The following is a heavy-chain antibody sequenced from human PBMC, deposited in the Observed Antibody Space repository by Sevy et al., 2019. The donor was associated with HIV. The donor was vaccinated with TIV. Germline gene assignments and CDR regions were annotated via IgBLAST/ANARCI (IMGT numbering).Heavy chain of an antibody. CDR1: GFTFSSYS. CDR2: ISSSSSTI. J-gene: IGHJ4*02. Sequence: GGSLRLSCAASGFTFSSYSMNWVRQAPGKGLEWVSYISSSSSTIYYADSGKGRFTISRDNAKYSLYLQMDRLRAEDTAVYYCARDGQTNQYYYDSSGYLWGQGTLVTVSS. CDR3: ARDGQTNQYYYDSSGYL. V-gene: IGHV3-48*01. D-gene: IGHD3-22*01.